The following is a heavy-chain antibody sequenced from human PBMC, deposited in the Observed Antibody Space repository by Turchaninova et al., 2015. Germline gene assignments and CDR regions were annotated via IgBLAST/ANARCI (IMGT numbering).Heavy chain of an antibody. V-gene: IGHV4-38-2*01. J-gene: IGHJ6*03. CDR2: IYYSGGT. Sequence: QVQLQESGPGLVKPSETLSLTCAVSGYSIGSGYYWGWIRQPPGKGLGWIGSIYYSGGTYYNPSLKSRVTISVDTSKNQFSLKLSSVTAADTAMYYCARHPYYYYYMDVWGKGTTVTVSS. CDR3: ARHPYYYYYMDV. CDR1: GYSIGSGYY.